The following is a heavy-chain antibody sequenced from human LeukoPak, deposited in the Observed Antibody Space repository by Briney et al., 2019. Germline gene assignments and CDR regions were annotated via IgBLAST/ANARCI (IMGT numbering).Heavy chain of an antibody. CDR2: IFYSGST. CDR3: ARVDDILTGPANYFDY. D-gene: IGHD3-9*01. V-gene: IGHV4-39*07. CDR1: GGSISTANYY. Sequence: SETLSLTCTVSGGSISTANYYWGWVRQPPGKGLEWIGNIFYSGSTYYNPSLKSRVTISVDTSKNQFSLKLSSVTAADTAVYYFARVDDILTGPANYFDYWGQGTLVTVSS. J-gene: IGHJ4*02.